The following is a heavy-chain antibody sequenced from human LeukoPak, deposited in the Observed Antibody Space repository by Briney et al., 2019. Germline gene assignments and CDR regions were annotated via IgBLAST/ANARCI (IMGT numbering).Heavy chain of an antibody. D-gene: IGHD1-14*01. V-gene: IGHV3-23*01. CDR1: GFTFSSYA. Sequence: GGSLRLSCAASGFTFSSYAMSWVRQAPGKGLEWVSAISGSGGSTYYADSVKGRFTISRDNSKNTLYLQMNSLRAEDTAVYYCARGNRAYYYYYMDVWGKGTTVTVSS. CDR2: ISGSGGST. CDR3: ARGNRAYYYYYMDV. J-gene: IGHJ6*03.